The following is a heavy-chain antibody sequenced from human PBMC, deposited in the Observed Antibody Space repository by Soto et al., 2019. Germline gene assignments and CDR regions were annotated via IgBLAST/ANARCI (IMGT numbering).Heavy chain of an antibody. CDR1: GGTFSSYA. J-gene: IGHJ6*02. Sequence: ASVKVSCKASGGTFSSYAISWVRQAPGQGLEWMGGIIPIFGTANYAQKFQGRVTITADKSTSTAYMELSSLRSEDTAVYYCARALRRGDYYYGMDAWGQGTTVTVS. D-gene: IGHD3-16*01. V-gene: IGHV1-69*06. CDR2: IIPIFGTA. CDR3: ARALRRGDYYYGMDA.